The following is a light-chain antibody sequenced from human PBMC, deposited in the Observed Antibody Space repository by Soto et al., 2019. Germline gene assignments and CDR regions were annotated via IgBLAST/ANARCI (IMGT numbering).Light chain of an antibody. Sequence: DIQMTQSPSSVSASVGDRVTITCRASQGISSWLAWYQQKPGQPPKLLIYWASTRESGVPDRFSGSGSGTDFTLTISSLQDEDVAVYYCQQYYDVPQNFGQGTKVEIK. J-gene: IGKJ1*01. CDR1: QGISSW. CDR3: QQYYDVPQN. V-gene: IGKV1-27*01. CDR2: WAS.